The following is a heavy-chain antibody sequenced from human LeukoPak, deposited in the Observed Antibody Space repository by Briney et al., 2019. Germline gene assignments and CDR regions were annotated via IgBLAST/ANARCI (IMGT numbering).Heavy chain of an antibody. D-gene: IGHD6-19*01. CDR3: ARAGGSGWYQADY. J-gene: IGHJ4*02. V-gene: IGHV4-39*07. CDR1: GDSISSRSYY. CDR2: ISYTGST. Sequence: SETLSLTCTVSGDSISSRSYYWGWIRQPPGQGLEWIGHISYTGSTDYNPSLKSRVTISVDTSKNQFSLQLRSVTAADTAVYYCARAGGSGWYQADYWGQGTLVTVSS.